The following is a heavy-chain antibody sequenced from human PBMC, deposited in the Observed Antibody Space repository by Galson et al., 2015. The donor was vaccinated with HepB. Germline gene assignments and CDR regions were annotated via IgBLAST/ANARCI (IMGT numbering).Heavy chain of an antibody. CDR3: AKDYGDYDEYVAFDI. CDR1: GFTFNSYA. CDR2: ISGSGGST. Sequence: SLRLSCAASGFTFNSYAMSWVRQAPGKGLEWVSTISGSGGSTYYPDSVRGRFTISRDKSKNTLYLQMNSLRADDTAVYYCAKDYGDYDEYVAFDIWGQGTMVTVSS. V-gene: IGHV3-23*01. J-gene: IGHJ3*02. D-gene: IGHD4-17*01.